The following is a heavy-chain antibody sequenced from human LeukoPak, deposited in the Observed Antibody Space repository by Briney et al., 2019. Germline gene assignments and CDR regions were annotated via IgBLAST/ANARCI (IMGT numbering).Heavy chain of an antibody. D-gene: IGHD2-2*01. CDR1: GYTFTSYA. CDR3: ARTLPRRDIVVVPAAIETNWFDP. V-gene: IGHV1-69*04. J-gene: IGHJ5*02. Sequence: ASVKVSCKASGYTFTSYAISWVRQAPGQGLEWMGRIIPILGIANYAQKFQGRVTITADKSTSTAYMELSSLRSEDTAVYYCARTLPRRDIVVVPAAIETNWFDPWGQGTLVTVSS. CDR2: IIPILGIA.